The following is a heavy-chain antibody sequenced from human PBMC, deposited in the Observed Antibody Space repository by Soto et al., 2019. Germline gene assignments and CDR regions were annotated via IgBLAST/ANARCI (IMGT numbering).Heavy chain of an antibody. Sequence: QVQLVESGGGVVQPGWSLRLSCAASGFTFSTYAMHWVRQAPGKGLEWVAIISFDGSNKYYADSVKGRFTISRDNSKKPLYLQMNSLKAEDTAVYYCAIDGCIGTCYSCCFDSWGQGPLVTVSS. V-gene: IGHV3-30-3*01. J-gene: IGHJ4*02. CDR3: AIDGCIGTCYSCCFDS. CDR2: ISFDGSNK. D-gene: IGHD2-21*02. CDR1: GFTFSTYA.